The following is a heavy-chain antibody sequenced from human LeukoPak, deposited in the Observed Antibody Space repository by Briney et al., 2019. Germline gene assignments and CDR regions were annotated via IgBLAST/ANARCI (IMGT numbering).Heavy chain of an antibody. CDR2: ISSDGTTT. J-gene: IGHJ5*02. D-gene: IGHD3-10*01. Sequence: GGSLRLFCAASAFTFSRYWMHWVRQTPGEGLVWVSRISSDGTTTTYAESVKGRFTISRDNARNTLYLQMNSLRAEDTAVYYCARFAYDSGSLSWGQGALVTVSS. CDR1: AFTFSRYW. V-gene: IGHV3-74*01. CDR3: ARFAYDSGSLS.